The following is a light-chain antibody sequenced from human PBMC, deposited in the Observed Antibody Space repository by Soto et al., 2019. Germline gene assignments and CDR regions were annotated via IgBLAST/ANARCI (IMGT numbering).Light chain of an antibody. V-gene: IGKV1-5*03. J-gene: IGKJ1*01. CDR1: QSINSW. CDR3: QQYNDYPWT. Sequence: DIQITQSPSTLSASVGDRVTITCRASQSINSWLDWYQQKPGKAPNLLIYKASSLEGGVPSRFSGSGSGTEFTLSIVSLQPDDFAAYYCQQYNDYPWTFGPGTKGEIK. CDR2: KAS.